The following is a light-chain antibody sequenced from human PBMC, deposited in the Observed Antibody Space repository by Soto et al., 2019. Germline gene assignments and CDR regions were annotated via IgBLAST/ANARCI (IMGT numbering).Light chain of an antibody. CDR3: AAWDDSLNGPV. Sequence: QSVLTQPASVSGSPGQSITISCTGTNSDVGGYNYVSWYQQHPGKAPKLMIYEVSNRPSGVSNRFSGSKSGNTASLTISGLQAEDEADYYCAAWDDSLNGPVFGGGTKLTVL. J-gene: IGLJ3*02. V-gene: IGLV2-14*01. CDR1: NSDVGGYNY. CDR2: EVS.